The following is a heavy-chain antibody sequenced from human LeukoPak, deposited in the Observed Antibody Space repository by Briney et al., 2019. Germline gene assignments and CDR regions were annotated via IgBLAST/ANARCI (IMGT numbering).Heavy chain of an antibody. D-gene: IGHD2-2*01. J-gene: IGHJ6*02. V-gene: IGHV1-2*02. CDR3: AREVGGPSTSRYYYYGMDV. Sequence: ASVKVSCKASGYTFTGYYMHWVRQAPGQGLEWMGWINPNSGGTNYAQKFQGRVTMTRDTSISTAYMELSRLRSDDTAVYYRAREVGGPSTSRYYYYGMDVWGQGTTVTVSS. CDR2: INPNSGGT. CDR1: GYTFTGYY.